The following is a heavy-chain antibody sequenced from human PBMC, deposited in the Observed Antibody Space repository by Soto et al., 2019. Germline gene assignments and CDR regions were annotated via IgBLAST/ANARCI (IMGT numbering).Heavy chain of an antibody. J-gene: IGHJ4*02. CDR1: ADSNSFRDSY. CDR2: SSYNGGT. V-gene: IGHV4-39*01. D-gene: IGHD3-3*01. CDR3: TRHRIEGVWRGFDE. Sequence: SETLSLTCTVSADSNSFRDSYWGWIRQPPGEGLQWIGSSSYNGGTFYNPSLKGRVDISIDASRRQSSLQLTAVTAADSAIYYCTRHRIEGVWRGFDEWGQGTTVTLS.